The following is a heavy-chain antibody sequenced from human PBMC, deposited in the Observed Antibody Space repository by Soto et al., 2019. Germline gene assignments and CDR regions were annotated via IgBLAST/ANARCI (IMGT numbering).Heavy chain of an antibody. CDR1: GFTFSDYY. J-gene: IGHJ4*01. Sequence: GGSLRLSCAASGFTFSDYYMSWIRQAPGKGLEWVSYISSSSSYTNYADSVKGRLTIPRDNANNSVFVQMNCVRVEDTSVYYCASGPWALDYWGQGTLVTVSS. CDR3: ASGPWALDY. V-gene: IGHV3-11*06. D-gene: IGHD1-26*01. CDR2: ISSSSSYT.